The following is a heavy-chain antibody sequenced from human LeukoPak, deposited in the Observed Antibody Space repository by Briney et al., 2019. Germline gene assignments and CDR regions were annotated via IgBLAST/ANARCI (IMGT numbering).Heavy chain of an antibody. J-gene: IGHJ4*02. Sequence: ASVKVSCKASGYTFTGYYVHWVRQAPGQELEWMGRITPNTGDTIYAQRFQGRATMTRDTSISAAYMELSSLRSDDTAIYYCARDLVGGIWSAGFWGQGTLVTVSS. D-gene: IGHD3-3*01. CDR3: ARDLVGGIWSAGF. CDR1: GYTFTGYY. CDR2: ITPNTGDT. V-gene: IGHV1-2*06.